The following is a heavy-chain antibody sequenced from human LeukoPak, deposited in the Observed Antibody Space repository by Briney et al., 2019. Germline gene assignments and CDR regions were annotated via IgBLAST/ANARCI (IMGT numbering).Heavy chain of an antibody. CDR2: ISGSGGST. D-gene: IGHD2-15*01. J-gene: IGHJ6*03. V-gene: IGHV3-23*01. CDR1: GFTFSSYA. CDR3: AKAHCSGGSCYSGQYYYYYMDV. Sequence: GGSLRLSCAASGFTFSSYAMSWVRQAPGKGLEWVSAISGSGGSTYYADSVKGRSTISRDNSKNTLYLQMNSLRAEDTAVYYCAKAHCSGGSCYSGQYYYYYMDVWGKGTTVTVSS.